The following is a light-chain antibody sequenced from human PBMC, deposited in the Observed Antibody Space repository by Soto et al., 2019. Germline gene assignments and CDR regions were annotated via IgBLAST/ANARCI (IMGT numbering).Light chain of an antibody. CDR2: GVS. Sequence: DIQMTQSPSSLSASVGDRVTITCRASQGVANYLGWYQQKPGKVPKALIYGVSTLQSGFPSRFSGSGSDTDFTLTISSLQPEDAAPYSCQHYRSDQMTFGQGTQVEIK. CDR3: QHYRSDQMT. J-gene: IGKJ1*01. V-gene: IGKV1-27*01. CDR1: QGVANY.